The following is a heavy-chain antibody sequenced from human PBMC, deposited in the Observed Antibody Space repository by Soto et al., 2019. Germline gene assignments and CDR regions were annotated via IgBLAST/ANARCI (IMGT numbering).Heavy chain of an antibody. J-gene: IGHJ6*02. D-gene: IGHD3-3*01. CDR3: ARVRPSYDFWSGYKSRPTYYYYGMDV. CDR2: INHSGST. V-gene: IGHV4-34*01. Sequence: KTSETLSLTCAVYGGSFSGYYWSWIRHPPGKGLEWIGEINHSGSTNYNPSLKSRVTISVDTSKNQFSLKLSSVTAADTAVYYCARVRPSYDFWSGYKSRPTYYYYGMDVWGQGTTVTVSS. CDR1: GGSFSGYY.